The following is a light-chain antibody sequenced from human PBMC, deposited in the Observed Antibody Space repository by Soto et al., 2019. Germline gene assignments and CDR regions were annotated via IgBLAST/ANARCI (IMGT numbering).Light chain of an antibody. V-gene: IGLV3-1*01. J-gene: IGLJ2*01. CDR2: EDR. CDR1: KLGEKF. CDR3: QTWVNSTVV. Sequence: SYELTQPPSVSVSPGQTARITCSGDKLGEKFACWYQQKPGQSPVVVIYEDRKRPSAIPERFSGSNSGNTATLTISGTEAMDEAEYYCQTWVNSTVVFGGGTKLTVL.